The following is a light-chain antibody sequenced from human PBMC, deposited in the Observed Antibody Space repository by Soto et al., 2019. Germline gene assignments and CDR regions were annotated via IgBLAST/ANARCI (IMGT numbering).Light chain of an antibody. V-gene: IGKV1-27*01. J-gene: IGKJ5*01. CDR1: QDISVY. Sequence: DIQMTQSPSSLSASVGDRVTITCRASQDISVYLAWYQQKPGKVPKLLIYSASTLQSGVPSRFSGSGSGTDFTLTISSLQPEDVATCFCQKFNTAPLTFGQGTRLEI. CDR2: SAS. CDR3: QKFNTAPLT.